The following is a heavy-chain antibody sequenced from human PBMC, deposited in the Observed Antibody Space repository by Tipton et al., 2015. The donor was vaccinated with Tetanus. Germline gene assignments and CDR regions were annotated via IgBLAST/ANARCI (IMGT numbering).Heavy chain of an antibody. CDR1: GFTFSSYP. D-gene: IGHD1-26*01. CDR2: ILHDGVGP. Sequence: SLRLSCAASGFTFSSYPMHWVRQAPGKGLEYVSYILHDGVGPFYANSVKGRFSISRDNSKNTLFLQMDSLRAEDTAVYYCVRDGAPGGINWFGPWVQGTLVTVSS. CDR3: VRDGAPGGINWFGP. J-gene: IGHJ5*02. V-gene: IGHV3-64*01.